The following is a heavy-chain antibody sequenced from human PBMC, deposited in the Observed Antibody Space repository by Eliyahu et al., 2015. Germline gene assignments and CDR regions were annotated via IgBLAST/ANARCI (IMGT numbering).Heavy chain of an antibody. J-gene: IGHJ2*01. CDR1: GYTFTSYY. Sequence: QVQLVQSGAEVKKPGASVKVSCKASGYTFTSYYMHWVRQAPGQGLEWMGINNPSGGSTSYAQKFQGRVTMTRDTSTSTVYMELSSLRSEDTAVYYCARDKGDGYKSKLHWYFDLWGRGTLVTVSS. D-gene: IGHD5-24*01. V-gene: IGHV1-46*01. CDR3: ARDKGDGYKSKLHWYFDL. CDR2: NNPSGGST.